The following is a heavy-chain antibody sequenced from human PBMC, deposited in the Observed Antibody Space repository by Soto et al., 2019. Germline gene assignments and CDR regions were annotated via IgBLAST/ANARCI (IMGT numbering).Heavy chain of an antibody. CDR3: ARVPTVTIRVFDY. V-gene: IGHV4-34*01. CDR1: GGSFSGYY. J-gene: IGHJ4*02. CDR2: INHSGST. D-gene: IGHD4-17*01. Sequence: PSETLSLTCAIYGGSFSGYYWSWLRQPPGKGLEWIGEINHSGSTNYNPSLKSRVTISADTSKNQFSLKLSSVTAADTAVYYCARVPTVTIRVFDYWGQGTLVTVS.